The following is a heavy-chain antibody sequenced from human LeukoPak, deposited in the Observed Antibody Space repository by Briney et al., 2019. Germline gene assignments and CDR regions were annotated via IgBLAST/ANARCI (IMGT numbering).Heavy chain of an antibody. CDR2: IYSGGST. Sequence: PGGSLRLSCAASGFTVSGNYMSWVRQAPGKGLEWVSVIYSGGSTYYADSVKGRFTVSRDNSKNTLYLQMNSLRAEDTAVYYCARKYSSGWMDAFDIWGQGTMVTVSS. CDR3: ARKYSSGWMDAFDI. J-gene: IGHJ3*02. D-gene: IGHD6-19*01. CDR1: GFTVSGNY. V-gene: IGHV3-53*01.